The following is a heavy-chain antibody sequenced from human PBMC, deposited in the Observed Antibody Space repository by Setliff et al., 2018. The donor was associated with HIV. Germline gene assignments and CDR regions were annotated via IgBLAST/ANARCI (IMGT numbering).Heavy chain of an antibody. CDR1: GYTFTSYD. Sequence: GASVKVSCKASGYTFTSYDISWVRQAPGQGLEWMGWISAYNGYTNYAQKLQGRVTMTRDTSTSTAYMQLSSLRSEDTAVYYCARDEGSGWPLDHWGQGTLVTVSS. V-gene: IGHV1-18*01. CDR3: ARDEGSGWPLDH. CDR2: ISAYNGYT. J-gene: IGHJ4*02. D-gene: IGHD6-19*01.